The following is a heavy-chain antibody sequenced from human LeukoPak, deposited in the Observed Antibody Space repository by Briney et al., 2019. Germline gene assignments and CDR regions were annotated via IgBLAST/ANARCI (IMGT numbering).Heavy chain of an antibody. J-gene: IGHJ3*02. CDR2: IYYSGST. Sequence: SETLSLTCTVSGGSISSSSYYWGWICQPPGKGLEWIGSIYYSGSTYYNPSLKSRVTISVDTSKNQFSLKLSSVTAADTAIYYCARVHVNSGYYFGDAFDIWGQGTMVTVSS. V-gene: IGHV4-39*07. CDR3: ARVHVNSGYYFGDAFDI. D-gene: IGHD3-22*01. CDR1: GGSISSSSYY.